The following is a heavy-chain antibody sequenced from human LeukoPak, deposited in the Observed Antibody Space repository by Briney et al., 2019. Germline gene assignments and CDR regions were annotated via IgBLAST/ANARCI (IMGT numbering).Heavy chain of an antibody. CDR2: ISGGSNKI. CDR3: ASSRCRSDNCYGGIDN. D-gene: IGHD2-2*01. Sequence: PGGSLRLSCTASTFTFSSYSMNWVRQAPGKGLEWVSHISGGSNKIYYADSVKGRFTISRHNAKNSLYLQMNTLGAEDTAVYYFASSRCRSDNCYGGIDNWGQGTLVTVSS. V-gene: IGHV3-48*04. CDR1: TFTFSSYS. J-gene: IGHJ4*02.